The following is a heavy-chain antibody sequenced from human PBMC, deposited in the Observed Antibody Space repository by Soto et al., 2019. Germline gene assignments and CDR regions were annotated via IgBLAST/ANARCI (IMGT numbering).Heavy chain of an antibody. Sequence: TRSLTCSVSGGSTNSSNCWSCVRQHPGKGLEWIGEIYHSGSTNYNPALKSRVTISVDKSKNQFSLKLSSVTAADTAVYYCARDQGYSGYDHGGYYYYGMDSWGQGTTVSVSS. D-gene: IGHD5-12*01. J-gene: IGHJ6*02. V-gene: IGHV4-4*02. CDR3: ARDQGYSGYDHGGYYYYGMDS. CDR2: IYHSGST. CDR1: GGSTNSSNC.